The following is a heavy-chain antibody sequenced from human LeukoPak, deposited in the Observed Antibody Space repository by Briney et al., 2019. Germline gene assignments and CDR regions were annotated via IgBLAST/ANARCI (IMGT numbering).Heavy chain of an antibody. D-gene: IGHD3-16*01. J-gene: IGHJ4*02. V-gene: IGHV1-2*06. Sequence: ASVKVSCKASEYTFTDYHMYWVRQAPGQGLKWMGRINPNSGGTDYAQKFQGRVTMTRDTSISTAYMELSRLRSDDTAVYYCARVLNYYEPFDNWGQGTLVTVSS. CDR2: INPNSGGT. CDR3: ARVLNYYEPFDN. CDR1: EYTFTDYH.